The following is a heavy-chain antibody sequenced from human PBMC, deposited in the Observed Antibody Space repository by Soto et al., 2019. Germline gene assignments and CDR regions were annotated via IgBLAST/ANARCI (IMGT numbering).Heavy chain of an antibody. J-gene: IGHJ4*02. CDR1: GGSVSNSNYY. CDR3: VSQRTSVLTQAYFDY. V-gene: IGHV4-39*01. D-gene: IGHD2-8*01. Sequence: SETLSPTCTVSGGSVSNSNYYWGWIRQSPGKGLEWIGSVYYRGRSYSKSSVKSRGTISVDTSKNQFSLNLNSVTASDTAGYYCVSQRTSVLTQAYFDYWGPGALVTVSS. CDR2: VYYRGRS.